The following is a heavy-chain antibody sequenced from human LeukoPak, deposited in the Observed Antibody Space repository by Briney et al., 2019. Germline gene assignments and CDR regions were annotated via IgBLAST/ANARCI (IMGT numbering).Heavy chain of an antibody. CDR3: ARPGDGYNFFDY. D-gene: IGHD5-24*01. J-gene: IGHJ4*02. CDR1: GGSISSSSYY. Sequence: PSETLSFTCTVSGGSISSSSYYWGWIRQPPGKGLEWIGSIYYSGSTYYNPSLKSRVTISVDTSKNQFSLKLSSVTAADTAVYYCARPGDGYNFFDYWGQGTLVTVSS. CDR2: IYYSGST. V-gene: IGHV4-39*01.